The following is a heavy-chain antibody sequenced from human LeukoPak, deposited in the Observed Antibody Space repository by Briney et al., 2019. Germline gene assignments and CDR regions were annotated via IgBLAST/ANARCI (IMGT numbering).Heavy chain of an antibody. D-gene: IGHD6-13*01. Sequence: GGSLRLSCAASGFTFDDYAMHWVRQAPGKGLEWVSGISWNSGSIGYADSVKGRFTISRDNAKNSLYLQMNSLRAEDTALYYCAKDNELGHSSSWYGVYRRVNFDYWGQGTLVTVSS. CDR3: AKDNELGHSSSWYGVYRRVNFDY. J-gene: IGHJ4*02. V-gene: IGHV3-9*01. CDR1: GFTFDDYA. CDR2: ISWNSGSI.